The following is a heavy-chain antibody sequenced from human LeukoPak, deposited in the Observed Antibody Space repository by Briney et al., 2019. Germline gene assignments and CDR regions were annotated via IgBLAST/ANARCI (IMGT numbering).Heavy chain of an antibody. CDR3: VGYYYGSGSYHNYPNFDY. CDR1: GGSFSGHY. V-gene: IGHV4-34*01. D-gene: IGHD3-10*01. J-gene: IGHJ4*02. CDR2: INHRGST. Sequence: SETLSLTCAVYGGSFSGHYGSWIRQPPGKGLEWIGEINHRGSTNYHPSLKSRVTISGDTSKNQFSLKLSSVTAADTAAYYCVGYYYGSGSYHNYPNFDYWGQGTLVTVSS.